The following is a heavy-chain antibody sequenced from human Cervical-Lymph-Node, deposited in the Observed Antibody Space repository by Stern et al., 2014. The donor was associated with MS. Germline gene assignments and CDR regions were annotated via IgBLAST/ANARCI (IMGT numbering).Heavy chain of an antibody. CDR2: IGWSGGKI. CDR3: ARAIGFCSGGNCEPYYYYGIDV. D-gene: IGHD2-15*01. Sequence: EVQLVESRGDLVPPGRSLRLSCAVSGFRFCDYAMYWVRQAPGKGLEWVLGIGWSGGKIGYADSVKGRFTISRDNVKNSLFLQMNSLRSEDTASYYCARAIGFCSGGNCEPYYYYGIDVWGQGTRVTVSS. J-gene: IGHJ6*02. V-gene: IGHV3-9*01. CDR1: GFRFCDYA.